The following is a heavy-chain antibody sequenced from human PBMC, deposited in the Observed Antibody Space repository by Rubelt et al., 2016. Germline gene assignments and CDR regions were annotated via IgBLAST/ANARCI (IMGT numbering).Heavy chain of an antibody. CDR3: AKPARLDYGINAEYFQH. CDR1: GFTFSSYG. J-gene: IGHJ1*01. V-gene: IGHV3-30*02. CDR2: IRYDGSNK. D-gene: IGHD4-17*01. Sequence: QVQLVESGGGVVQPGGSLRLSCAASGFTFSSYGMHWVRQAPGKGLEWVAFIRYDGSNKYYADYLKGRFTISRDNSKNTLYLQMNSLRAEDTAVYYCAKPARLDYGINAEYFQHWGQGTLVTVSS.